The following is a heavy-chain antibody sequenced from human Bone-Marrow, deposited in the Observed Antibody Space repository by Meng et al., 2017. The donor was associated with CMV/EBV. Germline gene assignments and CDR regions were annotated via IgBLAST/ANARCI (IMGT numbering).Heavy chain of an antibody. Sequence: ASVKVSCKASGYTFTSYYMHWVRQAPGQGLEWMGIIIPSGGSTSYAQKFQGRVTMTRDTSTSTVYMELSSLRSEDTAVYYCARAGGSGSYYYVRYYYGMDVWGQGTTVTVSS. CDR2: IIPSGGST. CDR3: ARAGGSGSYYYVRYYYGMDV. D-gene: IGHD3-10*01. V-gene: IGHV1-46*01. J-gene: IGHJ6*02. CDR1: GYTFTSYY.